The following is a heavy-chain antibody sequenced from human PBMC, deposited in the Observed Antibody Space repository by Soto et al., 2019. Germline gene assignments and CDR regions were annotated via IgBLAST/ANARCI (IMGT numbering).Heavy chain of an antibody. CDR3: ARNTIFGVHWFDT. Sequence: ASVKVSCKASGGTFSSYAISWVRQAPGQGLEWMGGIIPIFGTANYAQKFQGRVTITADESTSTAYMELSSLRSEDTAVYYCARNTIFGVHWFDTWGQGTLVTVSS. J-gene: IGHJ5*02. D-gene: IGHD3-3*01. V-gene: IGHV1-69*13. CDR2: IIPIFGTA. CDR1: GGTFSSYA.